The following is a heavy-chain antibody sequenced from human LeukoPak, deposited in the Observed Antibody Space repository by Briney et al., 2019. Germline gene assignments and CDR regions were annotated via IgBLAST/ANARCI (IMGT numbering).Heavy chain of an antibody. J-gene: IGHJ4*02. Sequence: SETLSLTCAVYGGSFSGYYWSWIRQPPGKGLEWIGEINHSGSTNYNPSLKSRVTISVDTSKNQFSLKLSSVTAADTAVHYCARGNSSWPFDYWGQGTLVTVSS. V-gene: IGHV4-34*01. CDR1: GGSFSGYY. D-gene: IGHD6-13*01. CDR2: INHSGST. CDR3: ARGNSSWPFDY.